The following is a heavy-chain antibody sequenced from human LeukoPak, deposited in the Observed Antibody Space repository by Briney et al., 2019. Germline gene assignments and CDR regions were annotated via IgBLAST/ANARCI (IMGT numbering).Heavy chain of an antibody. CDR2: ISPDGSDT. CDR3: TKDWSADY. CDR1: GFTFSDYA. Sequence: GGSLRLSCTASGFTFSDYAITWVRQAPGKGLEWVSAISPDGSDTKYAGSVKGRSTISRDNSKNTLFLQMNSLRVEDTAVYYCTKDWSADYWGQGTLVTVSS. V-gene: IGHV3-23*01. J-gene: IGHJ4*02.